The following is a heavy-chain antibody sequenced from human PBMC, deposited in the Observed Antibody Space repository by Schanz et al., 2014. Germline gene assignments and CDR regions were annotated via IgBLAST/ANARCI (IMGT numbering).Heavy chain of an antibody. V-gene: IGHV3-15*01. Sequence: EMQLVESGGGLIQPGGSLRLSCAVSGFTVNTNYMSWVRQAPGKGLEWVGRLKSKTDGGTTDYAAPVKGRFTISRDDSKNTLYLQMNFLKTEDTAVYFCTTDRGITVRPLFDYWGHGTLVTVAS. CDR3: TTDRGITVRPLFDY. CDR2: LKSKTDGGTT. CDR1: GFTVNTNY. J-gene: IGHJ4*01. D-gene: IGHD6-6*01.